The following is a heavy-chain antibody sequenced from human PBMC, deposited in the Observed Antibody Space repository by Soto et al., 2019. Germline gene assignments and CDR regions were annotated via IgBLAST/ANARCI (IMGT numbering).Heavy chain of an antibody. V-gene: IGHV4-31*03. CDR1: GGSISSGTYH. J-gene: IGHJ4*02. D-gene: IGHD3-22*01. CDR3: AREMNYYDTSGDSYFDY. Sequence: QVQLQESGPGLVKPSQTLSLTCTVSGGSISSGTYHWSWIRHHPGKGLEWIGYIYYSGSTYYNPSLKSRLTISVDTSKNQFSLRMSSVTGADTAVYYCAREMNYYDTSGDSYFDYWGQGTLVTVSS. CDR2: IYYSGST.